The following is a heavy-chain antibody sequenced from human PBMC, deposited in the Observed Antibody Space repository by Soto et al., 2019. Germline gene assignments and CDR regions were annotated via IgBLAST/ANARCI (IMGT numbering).Heavy chain of an antibody. D-gene: IGHD6-13*01. J-gene: IGHJ5*02. CDR2: MNPNSGNT. Sequence: ASVKVSCKASGYTFTSYDINWVRQATGQGLEWMGWMNPNSGNTGYAQKFQGRVTMTRNTSISTAYVELSSLRSEDTAVYYCARGSKGSSWYAYWFDPWGQGTLVTVSS. CDR3: ARGSKGSSWYAYWFDP. V-gene: IGHV1-8*01. CDR1: GYTFTSYD.